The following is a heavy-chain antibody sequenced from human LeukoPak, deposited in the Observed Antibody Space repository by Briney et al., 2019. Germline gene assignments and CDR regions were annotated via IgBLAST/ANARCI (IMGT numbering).Heavy chain of an antibody. Sequence: TGGSLRLSCAASGFTFSDYYMSWIRQAPGKGLEWVSGISGSGGNTYFADSVKGRFTISRDNSKDTLYLQMNSLRAEDTAVYFCAKGVLTTLTPFDYWGQGTLVTVSS. CDR3: AKGVLTTLTPFDY. CDR1: GFTFSDYY. D-gene: IGHD4-11*01. CDR2: ISGSGGNT. V-gene: IGHV3-23*01. J-gene: IGHJ4*02.